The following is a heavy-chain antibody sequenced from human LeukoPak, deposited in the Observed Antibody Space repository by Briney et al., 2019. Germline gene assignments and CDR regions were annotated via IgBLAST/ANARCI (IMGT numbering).Heavy chain of an antibody. V-gene: IGHV3-23*01. D-gene: IGHD5-18*01. CDR2: ISGSGGST. CDR1: GFTFSSYA. CDR3: ARDTFHQDTAAD. J-gene: IGHJ4*02. Sequence: QSGGSLRLSCAASGFTFSSYAMSWVRQAPGKGLEWVSAISGSGGSTYYADSVKGRFTISGDNSKNTLYLQMNSLRAEDTAVYYCARDTFHQDTAADWGQGTLVTVSS.